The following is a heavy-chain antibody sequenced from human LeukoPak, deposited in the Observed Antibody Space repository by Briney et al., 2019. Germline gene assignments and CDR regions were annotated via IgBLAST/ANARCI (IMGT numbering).Heavy chain of an antibody. V-gene: IGHV4-59*01. CDR1: GGSISSYY. CDR3: ARELAAPYFDY. CDR2: IYYSGST. Sequence: SETLSLTCTASGGSISSYYWSWIRQPPGKGLEWIGYIYYSGSTNYNPSLKSRVTISVDTSKNQFSLKLSSVTAADTAVYYCARELAAPYFDYWGQGTLVTVSS. J-gene: IGHJ4*02. D-gene: IGHD6-19*01.